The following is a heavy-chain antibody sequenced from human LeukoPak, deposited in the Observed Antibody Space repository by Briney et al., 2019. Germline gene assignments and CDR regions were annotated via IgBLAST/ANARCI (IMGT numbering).Heavy chain of an antibody. V-gene: IGHV4-59*01. J-gene: IGHJ5*02. D-gene: IGHD3-3*01. CDR1: GGSISSYY. Sequence: KPSETLSLTCTVSGGSISSYYWSWIRQPPGKGLEWIGYIYYSGSTNYNPSLKSRVTISVDTSKNQFSLKLSSVTAAGTAVYYCARALYYDFWSGYNNWFDPWGQGTLVTVSS. CDR3: ARALYYDFWSGYNNWFDP. CDR2: IYYSGST.